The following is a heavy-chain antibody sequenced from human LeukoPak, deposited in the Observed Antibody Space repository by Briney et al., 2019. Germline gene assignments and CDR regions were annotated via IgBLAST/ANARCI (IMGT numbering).Heavy chain of an antibody. V-gene: IGHV3-23*01. CDR2: ISGSGGST. D-gene: IGHD1-7*01. CDR1: GFTFSSYA. Sequence: GESLRLSCAASGFTFSSYAMSWVRQAPGKGLEWVSAISGSGGSTYYADSVKGRFTISRDNAKNSLYLQMNSLRAEDTAVYYCARLDKLDYYYYGMDVWGQGTTVTVSS. J-gene: IGHJ6*02. CDR3: ARLDKLDYYYYGMDV.